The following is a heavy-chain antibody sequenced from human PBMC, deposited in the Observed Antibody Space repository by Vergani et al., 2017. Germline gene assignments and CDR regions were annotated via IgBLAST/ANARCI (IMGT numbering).Heavy chain of an antibody. Sequence: QVQLVQSGAEVKKPGASVKVSCKASGYTFTGYYMHWVRQAPGQGLEWMGWINPNSGGTNYAQKFQGRVTMTRDTSISTAYMELSRLRSDDTAVYYCARAGDYGTPGLVPNDAFDIWGQGTMVTVSS. CDR2: INPNSGGT. J-gene: IGHJ3*02. D-gene: IGHD4-17*01. CDR1: GYTFTGYY. CDR3: ARAGDYGTPGLVPNDAFDI. V-gene: IGHV1-2*02.